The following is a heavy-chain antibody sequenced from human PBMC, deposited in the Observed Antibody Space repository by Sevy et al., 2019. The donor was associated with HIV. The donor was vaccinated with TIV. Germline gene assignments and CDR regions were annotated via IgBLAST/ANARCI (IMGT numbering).Heavy chain of an antibody. CDR2: IYHSGST. CDR1: GGSISSGGYS. D-gene: IGHD3-3*01. J-gene: IGHJ4*02. Sequence: SETLSLTCAVSGGSISSGGYSWSWIRQPPGKGLERIGYIYHSGSTYYNPSLKSRVTISVDRSKNQFSLKLSSVTAADTAVYYCARALYDFWSGYYQPTFDYWGQGTLVTVSS. V-gene: IGHV4-30-2*01. CDR3: ARALYDFWSGYYQPTFDY.